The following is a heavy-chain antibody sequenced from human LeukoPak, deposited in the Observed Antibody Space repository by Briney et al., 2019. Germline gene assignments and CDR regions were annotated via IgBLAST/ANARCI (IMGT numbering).Heavy chain of an antibody. D-gene: IGHD6-19*01. Sequence: SETLSLTCTVSGGSISSYYWSWIRQPAGKGLEWIGRIYTSGSTNYNPSLKSRVTISVDKSKNQFSLKLSSVTAADTAVYYCAREDSSGWYCDYWGQGTLVTVSS. CDR2: IYTSGST. CDR1: GGSISSYY. CDR3: AREDSSGWYCDY. V-gene: IGHV4-4*07. J-gene: IGHJ4*02.